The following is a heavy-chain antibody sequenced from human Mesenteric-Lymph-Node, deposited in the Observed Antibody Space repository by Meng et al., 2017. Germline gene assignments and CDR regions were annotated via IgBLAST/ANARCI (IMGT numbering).Heavy chain of an antibody. CDR1: GYTFTSYA. Sequence: ASVKVSCKASGYTFTSYAMHWVRQAPGQRLEWMGWINAGNGNTKYSQKFQGRVTITRDTSASTAYMELSSLRSEDTAVYYCARVKYSSGWYSGAFDIWGQGTMVTVSS. CDR3: ARVKYSSGWYSGAFDI. CDR2: INAGNGNT. D-gene: IGHD6-19*01. V-gene: IGHV1-3*01. J-gene: IGHJ3*02.